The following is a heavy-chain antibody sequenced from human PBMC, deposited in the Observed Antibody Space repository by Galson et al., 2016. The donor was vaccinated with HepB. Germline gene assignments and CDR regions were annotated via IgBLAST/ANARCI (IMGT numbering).Heavy chain of an antibody. D-gene: IGHD2-15*01. V-gene: IGHV3-53*01. CDR2: IYSGGGT. CDR3: ARGIGDCSSGTCYSDYLDY. J-gene: IGHJ4*02. CDR1: GFTVSSNY. Sequence: SLRLSCAASGFTVSSNYMSWVRQAPGKGLEWVSVIYSGGGTYYADSVKGRFTISRDNSKNTLFLQMSSLRAEDSAVYYCARGIGDCSSGTCYSDYLDYWGQGTLVAVSS.